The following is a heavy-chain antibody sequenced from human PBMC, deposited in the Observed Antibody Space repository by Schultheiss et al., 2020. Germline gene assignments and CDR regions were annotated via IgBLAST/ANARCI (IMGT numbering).Heavy chain of an antibody. CDR3: ARGSYGDYGDC. CDR1: GGSISSGSYY. V-gene: IGHV4-61*02. CDR2: IYTSGST. Sequence: SETLSLTCTVSGGSISSGSYYWSWIRQPAGKGLEWIGRIYTSGSTNYNPSLKSRVTMSVDTSKNQFSLKLSSVTAADTAVYYCARGSYGDYGDCWGQGTLVTVSS. D-gene: IGHD1-26*01. J-gene: IGHJ4*02.